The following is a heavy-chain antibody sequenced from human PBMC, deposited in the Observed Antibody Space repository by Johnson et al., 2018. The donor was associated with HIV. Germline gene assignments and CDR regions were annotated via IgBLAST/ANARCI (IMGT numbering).Heavy chain of an antibody. Sequence: QVQLVESGGGLVQPGGSLRLSCAASGFTFSTYGMHWVRQAPGKGLEWVAFIRYDGSNKYYADSVKGRFTISRDNSKNTLYLQMNSLRAEDTAVYYCATPQEGYSAFDIWGQGTMVTVSS. CDR2: IRYDGSNK. J-gene: IGHJ3*02. CDR3: ATPQEGYSAFDI. CDR1: GFTFSTYG. V-gene: IGHV3-30*02. D-gene: IGHD2-15*01.